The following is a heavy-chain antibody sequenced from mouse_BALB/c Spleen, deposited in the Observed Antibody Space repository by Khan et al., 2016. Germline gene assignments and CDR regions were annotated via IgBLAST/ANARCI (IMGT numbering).Heavy chain of an antibody. CDR2: ISYSGSS. CDR3: AVIHYYGYFDY. V-gene: IGHV3-2*02. Sequence: EVQLQESGPGLVKPSQSLSLTCTVTGYSITSDYTWNWIRQFPGNQLEWMGFISYSGSSSYNPSLKSRISITRDTSKNQFFLQLNAVTTEDTATYFCAVIHYYGYFDYWGQGTTLTVSS. CDR1: GYSITSDYT. D-gene: IGHD1-2*01. J-gene: IGHJ2*01.